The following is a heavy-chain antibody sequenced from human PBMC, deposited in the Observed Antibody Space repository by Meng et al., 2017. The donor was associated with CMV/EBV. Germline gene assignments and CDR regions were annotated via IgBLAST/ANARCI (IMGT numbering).Heavy chain of an antibody. CDR3: AREEGTYYDFWRGQNWFDP. J-gene: IGHJ5*02. D-gene: IGHD3-3*01. V-gene: IGHV1-2*02. CDR1: GYTFTGYY. Sequence: ASVKVSCKASGYTFTGYYMHWVRQAPGQGLEWMGWINPNSGGTNYAQKFQGRVTMTRDTSISTAYMELSRLRSDDTAVYYCAREEGTYYDFWRGQNWFDPWGQGTLVTVSS. CDR2: INPNSGGT.